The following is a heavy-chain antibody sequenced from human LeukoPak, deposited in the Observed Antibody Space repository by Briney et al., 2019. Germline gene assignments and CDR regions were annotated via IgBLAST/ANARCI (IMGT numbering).Heavy chain of an antibody. CDR3: ARAPCSGGSCYFSYAFDI. CDR1: GYTFTSYY. Sequence: GASVKVSCKASGYTFTSYYMHWVRQAPGQGLEWMGIINPSGGSTSYAQKFQGRVTMTRDTSTSTVYMELSSLRSEDTAVYYCARAPCSGGSCYFSYAFDIWGQGTMVTVSS. V-gene: IGHV1-46*01. D-gene: IGHD2-15*01. J-gene: IGHJ3*02. CDR2: INPSGGST.